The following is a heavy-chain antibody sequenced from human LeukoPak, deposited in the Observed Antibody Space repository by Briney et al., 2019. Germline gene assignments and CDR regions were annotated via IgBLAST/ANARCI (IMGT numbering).Heavy chain of an antibody. J-gene: IGHJ4*02. V-gene: IGHV3-53*01. D-gene: IGHD3-9*01. CDR3: AKEDGILTGFDY. Sequence: GGSLRLSCAASEFNVSNNYMSWVRQAPGKGLEWVSVIYRGGSTYYTDSVKGRFTISRDNSKNTLYLQMNSLRAEDTAVYYCAKEDGILTGFDYWGQGTLVTVSS. CDR2: IYRGGST. CDR1: EFNVSNNY.